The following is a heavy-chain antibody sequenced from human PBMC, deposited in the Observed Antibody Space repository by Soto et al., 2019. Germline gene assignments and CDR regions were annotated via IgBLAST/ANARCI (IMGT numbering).Heavy chain of an antibody. CDR2: VHYTGSN. J-gene: IGHJ6*02. CDR3: ARDRGNFGVVLADFYQYGMDV. Sequence: QVQLQESGPGLVKPSETLSLTCTVSGDSVTSGSIYWSWIRQPPGKGLEWIGYVHYTGSNNYNPSLKSRVAISVDTSKNHFSLTLSSVTAADTAVYYCARDRGNFGVVLADFYQYGMDVWGQGTTVTVSS. CDR1: GDSVTSGSIY. V-gene: IGHV4-61*03. D-gene: IGHD3-3*01.